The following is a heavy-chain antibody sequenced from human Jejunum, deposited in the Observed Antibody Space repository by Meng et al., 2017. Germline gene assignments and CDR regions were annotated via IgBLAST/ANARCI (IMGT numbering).Heavy chain of an antibody. V-gene: IGHV3-7*01. CDR3: AGGSGWYCDS. CDR2: INQAGSDK. CDR1: GFIFSNYY. J-gene: IGHJ4*02. D-gene: IGHD6-19*01. Sequence: GGSLRLSCAGSGFIFSNYYLTWFRQAPGKGLEWVANINQAGSDKSYLESVRGRFTISRDNAKNSLYLQMNSLRSEDTAVYYCAGGSGWYCDSWGQGTLVTVSS.